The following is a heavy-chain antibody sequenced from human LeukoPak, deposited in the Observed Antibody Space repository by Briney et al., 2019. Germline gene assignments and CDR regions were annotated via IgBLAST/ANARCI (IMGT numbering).Heavy chain of an antibody. D-gene: IGHD1-1*01. J-gene: IGHJ4*02. CDR2: IRGGGEK. CDR3: ANANWVSNAAAVW. V-gene: IGHV3-23*01. Sequence: GGSLRLPCAASGFSFSDYAMSWVRQAPGRGPGWVASIRGGGEKFYSDSLKGGFTLSRNDSRNTVYFQLINLRVEDTAIHYCANANWVSNAAAVWWGQGTQVTVSS. CDR1: GFSFSDYA.